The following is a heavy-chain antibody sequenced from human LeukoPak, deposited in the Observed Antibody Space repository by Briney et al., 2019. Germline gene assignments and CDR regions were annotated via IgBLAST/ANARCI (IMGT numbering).Heavy chain of an antibody. D-gene: IGHD5-24*01. CDR1: GSTFRDYN. CDR2: ISSSGSTI. Sequence: GGSLSPSLAAPGSTFRDYNMSWIRQAPGKGLEWVQYISSSGSTIYYADSVKGRFTISRDNAKNSLYLQMNSLRAEDTVVYYCARNGEGARDGRYFDYWGQGTLVTVSS. V-gene: IGHV3-11*01. J-gene: IGHJ4*02. CDR3: ARNGEGARDGRYFDY.